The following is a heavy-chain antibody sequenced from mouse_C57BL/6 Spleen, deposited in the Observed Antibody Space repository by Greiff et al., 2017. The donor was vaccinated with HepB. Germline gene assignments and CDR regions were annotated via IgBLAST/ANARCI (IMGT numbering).Heavy chain of an antibody. CDR1: GYTFTEYT. CDR2: FYPGSGSI. D-gene: IGHD2-10*02. Sequence: QVLLKESGAELVKPGASVKLSCKASGYTFTEYTIHWVKQRSGQGLEWIGWFYPGSGSIKYNEKFKDKATLTADKSSSTVYMELSRLTSEDSAVYFSARHETRVYSNYAMDYWGQGTSVTVSS. J-gene: IGHJ4*01. V-gene: IGHV1-62-2*01. CDR3: ARHETRVYSNYAMDY.